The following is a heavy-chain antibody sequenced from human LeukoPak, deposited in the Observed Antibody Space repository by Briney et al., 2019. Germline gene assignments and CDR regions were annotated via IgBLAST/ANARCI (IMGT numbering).Heavy chain of an antibody. D-gene: IGHD5-18*01. CDR3: TRDLKGARETMVTGFSWYFDL. CDR2: TYYISKWYN. J-gene: IGHJ2*01. V-gene: IGHV6-1*01. Sequence: SQTLSLTCAISGDSVSTTGAAWNWIRQSPSRGLEWLGRTYYISKWYNDYAISVKSRMSINADTSKNQFSLQLNSVTPEDTAVCYCTRDLKGARETMVTGFSWYFDLWGRGTLVTVSS. CDR1: GDSVSTTGAA.